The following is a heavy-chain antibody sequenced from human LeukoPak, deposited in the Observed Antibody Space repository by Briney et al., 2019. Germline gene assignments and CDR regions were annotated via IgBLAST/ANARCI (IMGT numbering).Heavy chain of an antibody. J-gene: IGHJ4*02. CDR3: ARQTDTTYYDFWSGSGPFDY. CDR2: IYYSGST. CDR1: GGSISSSSYY. D-gene: IGHD3-3*01. Sequence: SETLSLTCAVSGGSISSSSYYWGWIRQPPGKGLEWIGSIYYSGSTYYNPSLKSRVTISVDTSKNQFSLKLSSVTAADTAVYYCARQTDTTYYDFWSGSGPFDYWGQGTLVTVSS. V-gene: IGHV4-39*01.